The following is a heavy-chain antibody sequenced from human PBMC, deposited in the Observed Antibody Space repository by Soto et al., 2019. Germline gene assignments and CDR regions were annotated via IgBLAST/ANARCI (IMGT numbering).Heavy chain of an antibody. CDR2: ITSSGNTI. CDR3: ARAKKNWFDP. V-gene: IGHV3-11*01. Sequence: LRLSCAASGFTFSDYYMSWIRQAPGKGLEWVSYITSSGNTIHYADSVKGRFTISRDNAKNSLFLQMNSLRAEDTAIYYCARAKKNWFDPWGQRTLVTVYS. J-gene: IGHJ5*02. CDR1: GFTFSDYY.